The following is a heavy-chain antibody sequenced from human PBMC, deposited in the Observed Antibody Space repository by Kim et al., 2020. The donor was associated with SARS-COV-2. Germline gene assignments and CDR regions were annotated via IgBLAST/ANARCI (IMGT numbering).Heavy chain of an antibody. J-gene: IGHJ4*02. CDR1: GFTLRSYG. Sequence: GGSLRLSCAASGFTLRSYGMHWVRQAPGKGLEWVAVIWYDGSNKYYADSVKGRFTISRDNSKNTLYLQMNSLRAEDTAVYYCAKEGSRYYDSVDHGLDYWGQGTLVTVSS. CDR2: IWYDGSNK. V-gene: IGHV3-33*06. D-gene: IGHD3-22*01. CDR3: AKEGSRYYDSVDHGLDY.